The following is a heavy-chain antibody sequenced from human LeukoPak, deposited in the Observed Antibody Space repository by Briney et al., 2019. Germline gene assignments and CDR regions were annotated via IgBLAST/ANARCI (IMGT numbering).Heavy chain of an antibody. V-gene: IGHV3-11*01. CDR2: ISSSGSTI. CDR1: GFTFSDYY. CDR3: ASGGIYYGAAFDF. J-gene: IGHJ4*02. Sequence: GGSLRLSCAASGFTFSDYYMSWIRQAPGKGLEWVSYISSSGSTIYYADSVKGRFTISRDNANNSLYLQMNSLRAEDTAFYYCASGGIYYGAAFDFWGQGTLVTVSS. D-gene: IGHD1-26*01.